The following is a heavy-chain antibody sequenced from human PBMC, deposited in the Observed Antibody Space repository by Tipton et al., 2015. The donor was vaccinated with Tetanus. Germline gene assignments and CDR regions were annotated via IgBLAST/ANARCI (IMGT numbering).Heavy chain of an antibody. Sequence: QLVQSGGEVKKPGESLKISCKGSGYVFNNYWIGWVRQMPGKGLEWMGIIYPGDSDTRYSPCFQGQVTISVDKSISTAYLQWSSLKASDTSMFYCARAHCSDGVCNFDYWGQGALVTVAS. D-gene: IGHD2-8*01. CDR1: GYVFNNYW. CDR3: ARAHCSDGVCNFDY. J-gene: IGHJ4*02. V-gene: IGHV5-51*01. CDR2: IYPGDSDT.